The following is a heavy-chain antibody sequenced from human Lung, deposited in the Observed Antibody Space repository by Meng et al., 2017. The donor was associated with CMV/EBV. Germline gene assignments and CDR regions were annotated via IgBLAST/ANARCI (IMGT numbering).Heavy chain of an antibody. CDR3: ARGGPVAGKNWFDR. CDR1: GLTFSSHP. Sequence: GGSXRLSCVASGLTFSSHPMTWVRQAPGKGLEWVSSISGSGGSTYSADSVQGRFTISRDNSKNTLYLQMSALRDEDTALYYCARGGPVAGKNWFDRWGQGTLVTVSS. D-gene: IGHD6-19*01. J-gene: IGHJ5*02. V-gene: IGHV3-23*01. CDR2: ISGSGGST.